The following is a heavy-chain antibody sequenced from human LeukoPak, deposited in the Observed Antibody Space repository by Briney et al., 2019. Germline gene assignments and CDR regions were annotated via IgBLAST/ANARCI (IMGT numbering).Heavy chain of an antibody. D-gene: IGHD3-3*01. CDR1: GGSISSYY. J-gene: IGHJ4*02. V-gene: IGHV4-59*01. Sequence: SETLSLTCTVSGGSISSYYWSWIRQPPGKRLVWIGHIYYSGSTNYNPSLKSRVTISVNPSKNQFSLKLSSVTAADTAVYYCASRSSIWSGYQDTLYYFDSWGQGTLFTVSS. CDR2: IYYSGST. CDR3: ASRSSIWSGYQDTLYYFDS.